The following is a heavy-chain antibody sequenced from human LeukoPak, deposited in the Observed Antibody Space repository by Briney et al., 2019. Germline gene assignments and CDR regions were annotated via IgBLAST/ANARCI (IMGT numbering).Heavy chain of an antibody. CDR1: GFIFNSYA. V-gene: IGHV3-23*01. CDR2: INDSGIST. CDR3: AKGSRGNYDY. Sequence: GGSLRLSCAASGFIFNSYAMAWVRQAPEKGLEWVSSINDSGISTYYADSVKGRFTISRDNSKNTLYLQMNSLRAEDTAVYYCAKGSRGNYDYWGQGKLVTVSS. J-gene: IGHJ4*02. D-gene: IGHD1-26*01.